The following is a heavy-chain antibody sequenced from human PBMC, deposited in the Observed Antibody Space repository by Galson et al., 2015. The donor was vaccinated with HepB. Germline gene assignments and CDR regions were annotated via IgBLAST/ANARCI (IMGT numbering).Heavy chain of an antibody. CDR1: GFTFSSYA. CDR3: ARGLAVAGYFDY. J-gene: IGHJ4*02. V-gene: IGHV3-30-3*01. Sequence: SLRLSCAASGFTFSSYAMHWVRQAPGKGLEWVAVISYDGSNKYYADSVKGRFTISRDNSKNTLYLQMNSLRAEDTAVYYCARGLAVAGYFDYWGQGTLVTVSS. CDR2: ISYDGSNK. D-gene: IGHD6-19*01.